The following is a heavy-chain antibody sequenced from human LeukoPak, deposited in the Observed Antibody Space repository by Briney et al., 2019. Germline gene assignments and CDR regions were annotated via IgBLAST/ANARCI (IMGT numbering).Heavy chain of an antibody. V-gene: IGHV3-21*01. CDR3: ARDGHFDF. D-gene: IGHD3/OR15-3a*01. CDR2: IRTNNYR. Sequence: GGSLRLSCAASGFSFSSYTMNWLSQAPGKGLEWVSSIRTNNYRYGAGSVKGRFTISRDNAKNSLFLQMDSLRAEDTAVYYCARDGHFDFWGQGTLVTVSS. CDR1: GFSFSSYT. J-gene: IGHJ4*02.